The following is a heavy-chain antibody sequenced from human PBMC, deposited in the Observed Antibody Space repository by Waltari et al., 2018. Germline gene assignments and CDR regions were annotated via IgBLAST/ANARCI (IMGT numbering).Heavy chain of an antibody. V-gene: IGHV4-34*01. CDR2: INHAGNN. CDR1: GGSFSSYY. CDR3: ARISGLDYATPM. D-gene: IGHD5-12*01. J-gene: IGHJ3*01. Sequence: QVQLQQWGAGLLKPSETLSLTCGVRGGSFSSYYASWIRQSPGKGLEWIGQINHAGNNHYNPSFKGRVTMAMDTGRNQFSLEVKSVIAADTAVYFWARISGLDYATPMWGLGTVVTVSS.